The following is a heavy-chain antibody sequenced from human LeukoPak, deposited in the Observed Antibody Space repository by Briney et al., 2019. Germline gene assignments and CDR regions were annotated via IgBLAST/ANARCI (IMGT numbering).Heavy chain of an antibody. V-gene: IGHV3-23*01. CDR1: GFTFSSYA. CDR2: ISGSGGST. J-gene: IGHJ4*02. D-gene: IGHD3-10*01. Sequence: GGSLRLYCAASGFTFSSYAMSWVRQAPGKGLEWVSAISGSGGSTYYADSVKGRFTISRDNSKNTLYLQMNSLRAEDTAVYYCAKDTIWFGEQYYFDYWGQGTLVTVSS. CDR3: AKDTIWFGEQYYFDY.